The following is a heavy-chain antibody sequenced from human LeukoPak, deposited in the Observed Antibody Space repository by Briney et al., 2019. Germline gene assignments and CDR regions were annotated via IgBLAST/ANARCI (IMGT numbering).Heavy chain of an antibody. V-gene: IGHV4-59*11. J-gene: IGHJ4*02. D-gene: IGHD1-26*01. CDR1: GTSISPHY. Sequence: AETPSLTCAVSGTSISPHYWSWIRQTPGKGLEWIGYIYSSGTTNYNPSLKSRVSMSVDTSKVQLSLTLSSVTAADTAVYYWARGGASFDYWGQGTLVTVSS. CDR2: IYSSGTT. CDR3: ARGGASFDY.